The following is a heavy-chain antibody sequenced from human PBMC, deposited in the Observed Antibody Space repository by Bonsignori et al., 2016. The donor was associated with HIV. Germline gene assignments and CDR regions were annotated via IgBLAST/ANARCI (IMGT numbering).Heavy chain of an antibody. CDR2: ISNYNGHT. Sequence: WVRQAPGQGLEWMGWISNYNGHTDYAQKFQGRVTMTTDTSTSTAYMELRSLTSDDTAVYYCARAVSGLPLVYWGQGTLVTVSS. V-gene: IGHV1-18*01. CDR3: ARAVSGLPLVY. D-gene: IGHD2-21*02. J-gene: IGHJ4*02.